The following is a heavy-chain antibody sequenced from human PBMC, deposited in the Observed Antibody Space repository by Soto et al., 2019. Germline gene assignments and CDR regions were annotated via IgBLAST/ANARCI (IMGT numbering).Heavy chain of an antibody. CDR2: INPSGGST. J-gene: IGHJ3*02. CDR3: ARVEMATIKGNAFDI. Sequence: ASVKVSCKASGYTFTSYYMYWVRQAPGQRLEWMGIINPSGGSTSYAQKFQGRVTMTRDTSTSTVYMELSSLRSEDTAVYYCARVEMATIKGNAFDIWGQGTMVTV. CDR1: GYTFTSYY. V-gene: IGHV1-46*01. D-gene: IGHD5-12*01.